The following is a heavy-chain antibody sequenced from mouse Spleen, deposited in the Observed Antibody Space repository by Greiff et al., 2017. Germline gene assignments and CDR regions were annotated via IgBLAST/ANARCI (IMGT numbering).Heavy chain of an antibody. Sequence: EESGPGLVKPSQSLSLTCSVTGYSITSGYYWNWIRQVPGNKLEWMGYISYDGSNNYNPSLKNRISITRDTSKNQFFLKLNSVTTEDTATYYCARRGNYTWFAYWGQGTLVTVSA. D-gene: IGHD2-1*01. CDR1: GYSITSGYY. V-gene: IGHV3-6*01. CDR3: ARRGNYTWFAY. CDR2: ISYDGSN. J-gene: IGHJ3*01.